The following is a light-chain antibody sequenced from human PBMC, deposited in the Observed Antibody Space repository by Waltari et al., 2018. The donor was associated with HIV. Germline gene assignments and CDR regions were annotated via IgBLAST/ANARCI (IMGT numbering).Light chain of an antibody. Sequence: EIVMTQSPVTLSVSPGERATLSCRASQNIGKKIGWYQRRPGQSPRLVVFATSVRATGIPTRFSGSGSGTDFALTNTTLQPEDYGMYYCQQYNGSWTFGRGTRVE. V-gene: IGKV3D-15*03. CDR1: QNIGKK. CDR2: ATS. J-gene: IGKJ1*01. CDR3: QQYNGSWT.